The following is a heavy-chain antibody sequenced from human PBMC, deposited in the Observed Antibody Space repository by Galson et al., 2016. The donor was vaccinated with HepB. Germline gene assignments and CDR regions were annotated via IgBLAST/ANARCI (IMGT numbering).Heavy chain of an antibody. CDR2: IYWAGDK. CDR1: GFSLTTSGVS. V-gene: IGHV2-5*02. D-gene: IGHD1-1*01. CDR3: AHRQIRTSGTWFDP. Sequence: PALVKPTQTLTLTCSISGFSLTTSGVSVGWIRQPPGKSLEWLALIYWAGDKRYSPSLKNRLTITKDSSKNQVVRTLTNVDPVDTATYYCAHRQIRTSGTWFDPWGQGTLVTVSS. J-gene: IGHJ5*02.